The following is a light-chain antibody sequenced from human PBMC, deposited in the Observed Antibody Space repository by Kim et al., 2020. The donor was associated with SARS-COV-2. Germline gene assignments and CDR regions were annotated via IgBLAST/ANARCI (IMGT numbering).Light chain of an antibody. J-gene: IGLJ1*01. Sequence: QSITLSCTGTSSDVGGYNYVSWYQQHPGKAPKLMIYDVSNRPSGVSNRFSGSKSGNTASLTISGLQAEDEADYYCSSYTSSSTPYVFGTGTRSPS. CDR2: DVS. CDR3: SSYTSSSTPYV. CDR1: SSDVGGYNY. V-gene: IGLV2-14*03.